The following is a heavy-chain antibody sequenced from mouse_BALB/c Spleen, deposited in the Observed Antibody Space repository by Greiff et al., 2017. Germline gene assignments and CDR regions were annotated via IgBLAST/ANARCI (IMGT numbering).Heavy chain of an antibody. D-gene: IGHD2-14*01. Sequence: VQLQQSGPELVKPGASVRISCKASGYTFTSYYIHWVKQRPGQGLEWIGWIYPGNVNTKYNEKFKGKATLTADKSSSTAYMQLSSLTSEDSAVYFCARKVDRYDGGYYAMDYWGQGTSVTVSS. J-gene: IGHJ4*01. CDR1: GYTFTSYY. V-gene: IGHV1S56*01. CDR2: IYPGNVNT. CDR3: ARKVDRYDGGYYAMDY.